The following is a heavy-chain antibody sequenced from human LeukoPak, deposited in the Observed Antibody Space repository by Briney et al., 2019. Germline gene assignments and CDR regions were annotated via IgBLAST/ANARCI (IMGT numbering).Heavy chain of an antibody. Sequence: GESLKISCKGSGYSFTAYWVAWVRQVPGKGLEWMGIIYPGDSDTRYSPSFQGQVTISADKSISTAYLQWSSLKASDTAMYYCARIHSSGYYYLDAFDIWGQGTMVTVSS. J-gene: IGHJ3*02. V-gene: IGHV5-51*01. D-gene: IGHD3-22*01. CDR2: IYPGDSDT. CDR1: GYSFTAYW. CDR3: ARIHSSGYYYLDAFDI.